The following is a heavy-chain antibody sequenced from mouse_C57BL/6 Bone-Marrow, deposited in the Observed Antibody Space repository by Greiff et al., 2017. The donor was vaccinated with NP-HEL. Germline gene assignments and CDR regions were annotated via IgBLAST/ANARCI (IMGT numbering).Heavy chain of an antibody. CDR2: IWSGGST. D-gene: IGHD2-4*01. Sequence: QVQLQQSGPGLVQPSQSLSITCTVSGFSLTSYGVHWVRQSPGKGLEWLGVIWSGGSTDYNAAFISRLSISKDNSKSQVFFKMNSLQADDTAIYYCARRGNDYDEGFAYWGQGTLVTVSA. J-gene: IGHJ3*01. CDR1: GFSLTSYG. V-gene: IGHV2-2*01. CDR3: ARRGNDYDEGFAY.